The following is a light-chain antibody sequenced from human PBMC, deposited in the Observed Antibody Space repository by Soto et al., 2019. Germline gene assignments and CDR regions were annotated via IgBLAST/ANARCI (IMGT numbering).Light chain of an antibody. CDR2: EVS. J-gene: IGLJ2*01. V-gene: IGLV2-14*01. CDR3: SPYTSSSTYVV. Sequence: QSVLTQPASVSGSPGQSITISCTGTSSDVGGYNYVSWYQHHPGKAPKLMIYEVSNRPSGVSNRFSGSKSGNTASLTISGLQAEDEAGYYCSPYTSSSTYVVFGGGTKVTVL. CDR1: SSDVGGYNY.